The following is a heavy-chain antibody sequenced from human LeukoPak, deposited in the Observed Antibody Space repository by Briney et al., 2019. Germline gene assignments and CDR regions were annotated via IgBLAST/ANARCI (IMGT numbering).Heavy chain of an antibody. CDR2: IRSKAYGGTT. V-gene: IGHV3-49*04. Sequence: GGSMRLSCTASAFTFGDYAMSWVRQAPGKGLEWVGFIRSKAYGGTTEYAASVKGRFTISRDDSKSIAYLQMNSLKTEDTAVYYCTRDSNTAMVTDYWGQGTLVTVSS. D-gene: IGHD5-18*01. J-gene: IGHJ4*02. CDR1: AFTFGDYA. CDR3: TRDSNTAMVTDY.